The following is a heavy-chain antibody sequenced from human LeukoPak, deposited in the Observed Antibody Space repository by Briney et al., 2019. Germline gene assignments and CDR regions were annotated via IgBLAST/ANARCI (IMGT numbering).Heavy chain of an antibody. V-gene: IGHV4-39*07. J-gene: IGHJ4*02. CDR1: GASISSGRHY. CDR2: INHSGST. CDR3: ARGPRDFDY. Sequence: SETLSLTCTVSGASISSGRHYWSWIRQPPGKGLEWIGEINHSGSTNYNPSLKSRVTISVDTSKNQFSLKLSSVTAADTAVYYCARGPRDFDYWGQGTLVTVSS.